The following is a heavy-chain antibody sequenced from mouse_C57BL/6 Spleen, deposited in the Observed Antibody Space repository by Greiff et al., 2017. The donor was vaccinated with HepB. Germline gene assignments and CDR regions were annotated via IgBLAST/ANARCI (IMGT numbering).Heavy chain of an antibody. CDR1: GYTFTSYG. Sequence: VQLQESGAELARPGASVKLSCKASGYTFTSYGISWVKQRTGQGLEWIGEIYPRSGNTYYNEKFKGKATLTADKSSSTAYMELRSLTSEDSAVYFCARREGSTMVSHYYAMDYWGQGTSVTVSS. D-gene: IGHD2-2*01. CDR2: IYPRSGNT. CDR3: ARREGSTMVSHYYAMDY. V-gene: IGHV1-81*01. J-gene: IGHJ4*01.